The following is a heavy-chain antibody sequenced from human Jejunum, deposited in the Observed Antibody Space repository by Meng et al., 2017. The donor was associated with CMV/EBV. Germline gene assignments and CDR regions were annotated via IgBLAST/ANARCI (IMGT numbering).Heavy chain of an antibody. J-gene: IGHJ4*02. CDR1: GDSITGYY. CDR3: ARASNSAGWYGFDY. Sequence: QVQLTVSRPGLLTPSQTLSLTCTVSGDSITGYYYNWIRQPAGKGLEWIGRVYTSGSTNYSPSLKSRVTMSVDTSMKQLSLKLTSVTAADTAVYYCARASNSAGWYGFDYWGQGTLVTVSS. D-gene: IGHD6-19*01. CDR2: VYTSGST. V-gene: IGHV4-4*07.